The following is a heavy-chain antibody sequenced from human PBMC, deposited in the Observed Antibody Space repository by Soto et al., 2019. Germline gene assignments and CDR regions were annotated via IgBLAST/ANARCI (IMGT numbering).Heavy chain of an antibody. Sequence: GASVKVSCKASGYTFTSYGISWVRQAPGQGLEWMGWISAYNGKTDYAQKFQGRVTMTTDTSTSTAYMELRSLRSDDTATYYCAHSPFYGDKLDYWGQGTLVTVSS. CDR1: GYTFTSYG. J-gene: IGHJ4*02. D-gene: IGHD4-17*01. CDR3: AHSPFYGDKLDY. V-gene: IGHV1-18*01. CDR2: ISAYNGKT.